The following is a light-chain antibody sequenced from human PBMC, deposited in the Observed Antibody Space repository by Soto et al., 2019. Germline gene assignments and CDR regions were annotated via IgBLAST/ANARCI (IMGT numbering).Light chain of an antibody. J-gene: IGKJ1*01. V-gene: IGKV3-15*01. CDR1: HYVYSN. CDR2: RAY. CDR3: QQYQNLWT. Sequence: EIVMTQSPSTLSVSPGERATLSCTASHYVYSNVAWFQQRPGQAPRLLIYRAYTRAICTPARVSGSGSGRDFTLTITSLQSEDFALYYCQQYQNLWTFGQG.